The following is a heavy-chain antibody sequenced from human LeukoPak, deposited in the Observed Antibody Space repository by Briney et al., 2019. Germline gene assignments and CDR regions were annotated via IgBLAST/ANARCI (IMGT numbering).Heavy chain of an antibody. J-gene: IGHJ4*02. CDR2: ITWNGGSV. CDR3: AKGEILGGLTGWPSK. V-gene: IGHV3-9*01. D-gene: IGHD3-9*01. CDR1: GFTFDDHG. Sequence: GGSLRLSCAASGFTFDDHGMHWVRQPPGKGLEWVSGITWNGGSVGYADSVKGRFTISRDNTKNLLFLYMDSLRAEDTAFYYCAKGEILGGLTGWPSKRGQGTLVTVST.